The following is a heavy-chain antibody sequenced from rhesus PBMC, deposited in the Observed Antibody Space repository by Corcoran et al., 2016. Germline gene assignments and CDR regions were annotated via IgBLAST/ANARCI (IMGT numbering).Heavy chain of an antibody. J-gene: IGHJ4*01. CDR2: SYGRTGST. Sequence: QVQLQESGPGLVKPSETLSLTCAVSGYSISSKYWSWIRQPPGKGRELIGYSYGRTGSTSYNPSLKRRVTLSTDTSKNQFSLKLNSVTAADTAVYYCARGCSGIGCPLVNIDYWGQGVLVTVSS. CDR1: GYSISSKY. D-gene: IGHD2-21*01. V-gene: IGHV4-147*01. CDR3: ARGCSGIGCPLVNIDY.